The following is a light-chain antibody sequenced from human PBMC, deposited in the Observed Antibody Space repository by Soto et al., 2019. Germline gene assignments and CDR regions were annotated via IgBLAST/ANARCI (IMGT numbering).Light chain of an antibody. CDR1: SSDVGGYNY. Sequence: QSVLTQPRSVSGSPGQSVTIGCTGTSSDVGGYNYVSWYQQHPGKAPKLMIYDVSKRPSGVPDRFSGSKSGNTASLTISGLQAEDEADYYCCSYAGSYPYVFGTGTQVTVL. V-gene: IGLV2-11*01. CDR2: DVS. J-gene: IGLJ1*01. CDR3: CSYAGSYPYV.